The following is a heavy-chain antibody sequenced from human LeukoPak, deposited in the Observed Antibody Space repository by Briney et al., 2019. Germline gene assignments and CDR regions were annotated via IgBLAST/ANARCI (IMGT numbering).Heavy chain of an antibody. Sequence: GASVRVSSTASGYTFTSYGISWVRQAPGQGRERMGWISAYNGNTNYAQKLQGRVTMTTDTSTSTAYMELRSLRSDDTAVYYCVRGLASGYGSGSYSDYGGQGTLVTVS. V-gene: IGHV1-18*04. CDR2: ISAYNGNT. CDR1: GYTFTSYG. CDR3: VRGLASGYGSGSYSDY. J-gene: IGHJ4*02. D-gene: IGHD3-10*01.